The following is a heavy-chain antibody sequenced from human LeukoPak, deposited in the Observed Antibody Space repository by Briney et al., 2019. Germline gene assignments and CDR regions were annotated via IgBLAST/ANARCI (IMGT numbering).Heavy chain of an antibody. CDR2: INPNSGGT. J-gene: IGHJ4*02. CDR3: ARDRCSGGSCYLDY. D-gene: IGHD2-15*01. V-gene: IGHV1-2*02. Sequence: ASVKVSCKASGYTFTGYYMHWVRQAPGQGLEWMGWINPNSGGTNYAQKFQGRVTMTRDTSISTAYMELSRLRSDDTAVYCCARDRCSGGSCYLDYWGQGTLVTVSS. CDR1: GYTFTGYY.